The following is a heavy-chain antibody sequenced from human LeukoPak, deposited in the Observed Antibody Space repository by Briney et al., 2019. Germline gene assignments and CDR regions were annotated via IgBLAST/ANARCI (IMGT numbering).Heavy chain of an antibody. D-gene: IGHD3-9*01. J-gene: IGHJ5*02. CDR3: ARGLSRLRYFDWLLYSPPLKAWFDP. Sequence: GGSLRLSCAASGFTFSSYSMNWVRQAPGKGLEWVSYISSSSSTIYYADSVKGRFTISRDNAKNSLYLQMNSLRAEDTAVYYCARGLSRLRYFDWLLYSPPLKAWFDPWGQGTLVTVSS. CDR2: ISSSSSTI. V-gene: IGHV3-48*01. CDR1: GFTFSSYS.